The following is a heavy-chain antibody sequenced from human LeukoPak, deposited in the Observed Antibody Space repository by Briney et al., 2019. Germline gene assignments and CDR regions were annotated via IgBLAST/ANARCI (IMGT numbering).Heavy chain of an antibody. CDR1: GDSVSSNSAA. CDR3: ARERTKTVTTFHYYYYYYMDV. J-gene: IGHJ6*03. D-gene: IGHD4-17*01. V-gene: IGHV6-1*01. Sequence: SQTLSPTCAISGDSVSSNSAAWNWIRQSPSRGLEWLGRTYYRSKWYNDYAVSVKSRITINPDTSKHQFSLQLNSVTPEDTAVYYCARERTKTVTTFHYYYYYYMDVWGKGTTVTISS. CDR2: TYYRSKWYN.